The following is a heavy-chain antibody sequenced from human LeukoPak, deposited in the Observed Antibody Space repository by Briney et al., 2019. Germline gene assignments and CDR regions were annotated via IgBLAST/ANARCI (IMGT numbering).Heavy chain of an antibody. Sequence: PSETLSLTCTVSGGSISSYYWSWIRQPPGKGLEWIGYIYTSRSTNYNPSLKSRVTISVDTSKNQFSLKLSSVTAADTAVYYCARQDIVVVPAAPEHYYYYYMDVWGKGTTVTVSS. D-gene: IGHD2-2*01. J-gene: IGHJ6*03. CDR2: IYTSRST. CDR3: ARQDIVVVPAAPEHYYYYYMDV. V-gene: IGHV4-4*09. CDR1: GGSISSYY.